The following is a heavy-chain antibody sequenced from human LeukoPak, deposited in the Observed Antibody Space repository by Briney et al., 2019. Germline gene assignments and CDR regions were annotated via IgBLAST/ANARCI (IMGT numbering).Heavy chain of an antibody. Sequence: SGTLSLTCTVSGGSISSYYWSWIRQPPGKGLEWIGYIYYSGSTNYNPSLKSRVTISVDTSKNQFSLKLSSVTAADTAVYYCARVPGYSYGLDYWGQGTLVTVSS. V-gene: IGHV4-59*01. J-gene: IGHJ4*02. CDR2: IYYSGST. D-gene: IGHD5-18*01. CDR3: ARVPGYSYGLDY. CDR1: GGSISSYY.